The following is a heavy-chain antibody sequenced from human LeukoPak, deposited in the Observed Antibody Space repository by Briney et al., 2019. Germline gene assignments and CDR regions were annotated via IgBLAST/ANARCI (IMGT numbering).Heavy chain of an antibody. CDR3: AKDLGSSGWYIDY. CDR2: NSGGSS. CDR1: GFTFSTYG. Sequence: GGSLRLSCAASGFTFSTYGVYWVRQAPGKGLEWVSSNSGGSSYYVDSVKGRFTISRDNSKNTLYLQMNSLRAEDTAVYYCAKDLGSSGWYIDYWGQGTLVTVSS. D-gene: IGHD6-19*01. V-gene: IGHV3-23*01. J-gene: IGHJ4*02.